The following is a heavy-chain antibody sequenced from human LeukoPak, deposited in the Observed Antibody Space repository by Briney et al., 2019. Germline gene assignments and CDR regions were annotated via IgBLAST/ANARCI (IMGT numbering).Heavy chain of an antibody. J-gene: IGHJ4*02. CDR2: INSDGSST. V-gene: IGHV3-74*01. D-gene: IGHD3-10*01. Sequence: GRSLRLSCAASGFTFSSYAMHWVRQAPGKGLVWVSRINSDGSSTSYADSVKGRFTISRDNAKNTLYLQMNSLRAEDTAVYYCASIWFGEGRDYWGQGTLVTVSS. CDR3: ASIWFGEGRDY. CDR1: GFTFSSYA.